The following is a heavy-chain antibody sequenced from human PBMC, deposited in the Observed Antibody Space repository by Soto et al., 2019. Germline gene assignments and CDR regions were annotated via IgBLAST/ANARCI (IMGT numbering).Heavy chain of an antibody. CDR3: ARDFNNIAAAGSEPYFDY. CDR2: IIPILGIA. V-gene: IGHV1-69*04. Sequence: GASVKVSCKASGGTFSSYTISWVRQAPGQGLEWMGRIIPILGIANYAQKFQGRVTITADKSTSTAYMELSSLRSEDTAVYYCARDFNNIAAAGSEPYFDYWGQGTLVTVSS. J-gene: IGHJ4*02. CDR1: GGTFSSYT. D-gene: IGHD6-13*01.